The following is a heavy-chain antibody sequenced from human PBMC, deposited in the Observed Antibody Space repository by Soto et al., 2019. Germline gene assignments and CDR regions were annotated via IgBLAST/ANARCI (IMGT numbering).Heavy chain of an antibody. CDR3: TTEKGY. V-gene: IGHV3-15*07. J-gene: IGHJ4*02. CDR1: GFTFTNAW. CDR2: IRSKTDGGTP. Sequence: EVQLVESGGGLVKPGESLRLSCAASGFTFTNAWMNWVRQAPGKGLGWVGRIRSKTDGGTPDYAAPVRGRCTISRDDSKNTLYVQMNSRKTEDSAIYYCTTEKGYWGQGTLVTVSS.